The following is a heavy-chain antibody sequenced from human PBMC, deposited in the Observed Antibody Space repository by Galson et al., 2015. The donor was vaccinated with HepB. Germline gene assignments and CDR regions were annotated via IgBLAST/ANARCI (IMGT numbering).Heavy chain of an antibody. Sequence: SLRLSCAAPGFTVSSNYMSWVRQAPGKGLEWVSVIYSGGSTYYADSVKGRFTISRHNSKNTLYLQMNSLRAEDTAVYYCARGPTTAALYGMDVWGQGTTVTVSS. CDR2: IYSGGST. D-gene: IGHD6-13*01. V-gene: IGHV3-53*04. CDR3: ARGPTTAALYGMDV. J-gene: IGHJ6*02. CDR1: GFTVSSNY.